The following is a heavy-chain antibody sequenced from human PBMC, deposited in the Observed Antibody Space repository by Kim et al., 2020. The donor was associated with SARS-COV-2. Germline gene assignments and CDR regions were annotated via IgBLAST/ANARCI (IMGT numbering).Heavy chain of an antibody. V-gene: IGHV3-9*01. D-gene: IGHD5-18*01. CDR2: ISWNSGSI. Sequence: GGSLRLSCAASGFTFGDYAMHWVRQAPGKGLEWVSGISWNSGSIGYADSVKGRFTISRDNAKNSLYLQMNSLRAEDTALYYCAKDREIHHPGNWFDPWGQGTLVTVSS. CDR1: GFTFGDYA. J-gene: IGHJ5*02. CDR3: AKDREIHHPGNWFDP.